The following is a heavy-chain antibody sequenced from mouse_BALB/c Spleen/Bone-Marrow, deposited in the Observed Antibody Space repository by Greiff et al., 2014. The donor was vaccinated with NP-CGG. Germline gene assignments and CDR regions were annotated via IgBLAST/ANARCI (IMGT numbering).Heavy chain of an antibody. Sequence: VQLKESGPELVKPGASVKMSCKASGYTFTSYVMHWVKQKPGQGLEWIEYINPYNDGTKYNEKFKGKATLTSDKSSSTAYMELSSLTSEDSAVYYCAYGSSYGRVDYWGQGTSVTVSS. CDR3: AYGSSYGRVDY. J-gene: IGHJ4*01. CDR2: INPYNDGT. V-gene: IGHV1-14*01. CDR1: GYTFTSYV. D-gene: IGHD1-1*01.